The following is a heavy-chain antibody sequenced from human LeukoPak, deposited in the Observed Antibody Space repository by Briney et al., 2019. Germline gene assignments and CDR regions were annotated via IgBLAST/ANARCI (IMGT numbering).Heavy chain of an antibody. CDR3: AKDLKLEPDLFDY. J-gene: IGHJ4*02. CDR2: IASSSTYI. Sequence: GGSLRLSCAASGFTFSNYYMNWVRQAPGKGLEWVSSIASSSTYIYYADSVKGRFTISRDNAKNSLYLQINSLRAEDTAVYFCAKDLKLEPDLFDYWGQGTLVTVSS. CDR1: GFTFSNYY. V-gene: IGHV3-21*01. D-gene: IGHD1-1*01.